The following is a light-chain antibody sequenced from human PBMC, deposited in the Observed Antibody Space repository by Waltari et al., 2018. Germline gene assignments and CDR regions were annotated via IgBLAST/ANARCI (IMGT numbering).Light chain of an antibody. CDR2: GNS. V-gene: IGLV1-40*01. Sequence: QSVKTQPPSVSGAPGQRVTISCTGTSSNIGAGYDVNWYQQLPGTAPKLLIYGNSNRPSGVPDRFSGSKSGTSASLAITGLQAEDEADYYCQSYDSSLWGVFGGGTKLTVL. CDR1: SSNIGAGYD. CDR3: QSYDSSLWGV. J-gene: IGLJ2*01.